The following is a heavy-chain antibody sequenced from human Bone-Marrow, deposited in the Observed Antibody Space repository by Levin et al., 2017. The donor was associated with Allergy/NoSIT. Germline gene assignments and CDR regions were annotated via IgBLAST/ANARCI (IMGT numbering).Heavy chain of an antibody. CDR3: ARATLGGGYFDY. Sequence: GGSLRLSCAASGFTFTTYSMNWVRQAPGEGLEWVSSISSSSSYIYYADSVKGRFIISRDNAKNSLYLQMNSLRAEDTAVYYCARATLGGGYFDYWGQGTLVPVSS. V-gene: IGHV3-21*01. CDR1: GFTFTTYS. D-gene: IGHD1-26*01. CDR2: ISSSSSYI. J-gene: IGHJ4*02.